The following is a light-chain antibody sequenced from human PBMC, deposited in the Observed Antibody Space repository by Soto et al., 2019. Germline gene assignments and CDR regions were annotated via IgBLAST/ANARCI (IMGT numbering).Light chain of an antibody. J-gene: IGKJ2*01. CDR2: DAS. V-gene: IGKV3-11*01. CDR3: QQRNNWPMYT. CDR1: QSVSTS. Sequence: EIVLTQSPATLSLSPGERATLACRASQSVSTSLAWYQQKPGQPPRLVIYDASNRATGIPARFSGSGSGTDFTLTISSLEPEDFAIYYCQQRNNWPMYTFGQGTKLEIK.